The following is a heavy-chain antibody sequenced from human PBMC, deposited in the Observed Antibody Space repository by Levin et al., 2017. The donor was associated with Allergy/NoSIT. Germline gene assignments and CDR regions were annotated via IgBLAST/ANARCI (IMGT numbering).Heavy chain of an antibody. Sequence: SCTVSGDSISKYYWSWIRQPPGKGLEWIGYIHYSGSTNYSPSLKSRVSMSEDMSKNQFSLRLTSVTAADTATYYCARLSRYCSDGRCYWDPLDYWGQGTLVTVSS. CDR3: ARLSRYCSDGRCYWDPLDY. V-gene: IGHV4-59*01. CDR2: IHYSGST. D-gene: IGHD2-15*01. CDR1: GDSISKYY. J-gene: IGHJ4*02.